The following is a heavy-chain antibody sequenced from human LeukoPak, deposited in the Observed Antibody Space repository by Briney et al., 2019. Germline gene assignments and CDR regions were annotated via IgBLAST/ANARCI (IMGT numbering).Heavy chain of an antibody. CDR3: ARLGSYYDNGPLFDY. CDR2: IYYSGST. V-gene: IGHV4-59*08. Sequence: PSETLSLTCTVSGGSISSYYWSWIRQPPGKGLEWIGYIYYSGSTNYNPSLKSRVTISVDTSKNQFSLKLSSVTAADTAVYYCARLGSYYDNGPLFDYWGQGTLVTVSS. CDR1: GGSISSYY. D-gene: IGHD3-22*01. J-gene: IGHJ4*02.